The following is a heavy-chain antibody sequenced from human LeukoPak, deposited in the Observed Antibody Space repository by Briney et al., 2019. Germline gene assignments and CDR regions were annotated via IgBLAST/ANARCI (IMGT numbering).Heavy chain of an antibody. J-gene: IGHJ6*02. CDR2: ISGGSGKT. D-gene: IGHD3-3*01. CDR3: AKEASSSLGYYYGMDV. Sequence: GGSLRLSCAASGFILGSFAMSWVRQAPGKGLEWVSTISGGSGKTYYADSVKGRFTISRDNSKNTLYLQMNSLRAEDTAVYYCAKEASSSLGYYYGMDVWGQGTTVTVSS. CDR1: GFILGSFA. V-gene: IGHV3-23*01.